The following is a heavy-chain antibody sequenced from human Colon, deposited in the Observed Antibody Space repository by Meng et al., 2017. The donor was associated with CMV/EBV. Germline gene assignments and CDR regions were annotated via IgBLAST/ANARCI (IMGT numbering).Heavy chain of an antibody. CDR1: GYTFTANH. D-gene: IGHD6-13*01. CDR2: IYPQDGGT. CDR3: VRESWYFDF. V-gene: IGHV1-2*02. Sequence: QVQLVQSGTEVKKPGASGKATCKTSGYTFTANHLHWVRQAPGQGLEWMGWIYPQDGGTYFAQKFQDRVTLTRDTSITTAYMELSGLTSDDTAIYYCVRESWYFDFWGEGTLVTVSS. J-gene: IGHJ4*02.